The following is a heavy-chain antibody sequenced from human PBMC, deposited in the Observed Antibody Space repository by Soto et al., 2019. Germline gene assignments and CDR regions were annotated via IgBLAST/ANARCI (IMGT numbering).Heavy chain of an antibody. CDR2: IYHSGST. CDR1: GGSISSSNW. CDR3: ARVPDLYDYVRGSYSLNAFDI. D-gene: IGHD3-16*01. Sequence: QVQLQESGPGLVKPSGTLSLTCAVSGGSISSSNWWSWVRQPPGKGLEWIGEIYHSGSTNYNPSLKRRVPIAVEQSKNQFSLKMSYVTAADTAVYYCARVPDLYDYVRGSYSLNAFDIWGQGTMVTVSS. J-gene: IGHJ3*02. V-gene: IGHV4-4*02.